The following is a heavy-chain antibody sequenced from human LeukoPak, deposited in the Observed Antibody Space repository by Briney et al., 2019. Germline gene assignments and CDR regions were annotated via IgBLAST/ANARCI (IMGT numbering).Heavy chain of an antibody. Sequence: PSETLSLTCAVSGYSISSGYYWGWIRQPPGKGLEWIGYIYYSGSTSYNPSLKSRVTISVDTSKNQFSLKLSSVTAADTAVYYCARDPTGYSYGIDYWGQGTLVTVSS. J-gene: IGHJ4*02. CDR2: IYYSGST. CDR3: ARDPTGYSYGIDY. V-gene: IGHV4-61*01. D-gene: IGHD5-18*01. CDR1: GYSISSGYY.